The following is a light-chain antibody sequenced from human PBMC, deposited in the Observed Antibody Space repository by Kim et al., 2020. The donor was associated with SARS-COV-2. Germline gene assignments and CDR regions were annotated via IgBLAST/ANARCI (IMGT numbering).Light chain of an antibody. V-gene: IGKV3-20*01. CDR2: AAS. J-gene: IGKJ2*01. CDR3: QQFGGSPPYT. CDR1: QSVSSSY. Sequence: EIVLTQSPGTLSLSPGERATLSCRASQSVSSSYLAWYQHKPGQAPRLLMYAASTRATGIPDRFSGSGSGTDFTLTINRLEPEYFAVYYCQQFGGSPPYTFGQGTKLEI.